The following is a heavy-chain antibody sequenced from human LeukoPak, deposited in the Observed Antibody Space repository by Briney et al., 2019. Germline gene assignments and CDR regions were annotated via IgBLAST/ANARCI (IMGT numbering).Heavy chain of an antibody. CDR2: ISDTGATT. CDR3: AKDTSIGRYCTNGVCSPFDY. CDR1: GFTFSSYA. V-gene: IGHV3-23*01. Sequence: GGSLRLSCAGSGFTFSSYAMSWVRQAPGRGLEWVSAISDTGATTYDADSVKGRFTISRDNSGSTLYLQMNSLRAEDTALYYCAKDTSIGRYCTNGVCSPFDYWGQGTLVTVSS. D-gene: IGHD2-8*01. J-gene: IGHJ4*02.